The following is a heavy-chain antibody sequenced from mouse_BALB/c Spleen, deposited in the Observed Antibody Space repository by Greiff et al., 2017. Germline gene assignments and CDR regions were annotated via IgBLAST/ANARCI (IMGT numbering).Heavy chain of an antibody. CDR3: ARRDYYGSSFYAMDY. D-gene: IGHD1-1*01. J-gene: IGHJ4*01. CDR1: GYSFTSYY. Sequence: QVQLQQSGPELVKPGASVKISCKASGYSFTSYYIHWVKQRPGQGLEWIGGIFPGSGNTKYNEKFKGKATLTADTSSSTAYMQLISLTSEDSAVYICARRDYYGSSFYAMDYWGQGTSVTVSS. CDR2: IFPGSGNT. V-gene: IGHV1-66*01.